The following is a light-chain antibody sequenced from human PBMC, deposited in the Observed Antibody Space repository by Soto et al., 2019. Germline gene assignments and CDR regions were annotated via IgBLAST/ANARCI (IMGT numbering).Light chain of an antibody. J-gene: IGLJ2*01. V-gene: IGLV2-14*01. CDR2: DVT. CDR1: SSDVGGYNY. CDR3: SSYTSSSTLV. Sequence: QSVLTQPASVSGSPGQSITISCTGSSSDVGGYNYVSWYQQHPGQAPKLMIYDVTNRPSGVSNRFSGPKSGNTASLTISGLQAEDEADYYCSSYTSSSTLVFGGGTKLTVL.